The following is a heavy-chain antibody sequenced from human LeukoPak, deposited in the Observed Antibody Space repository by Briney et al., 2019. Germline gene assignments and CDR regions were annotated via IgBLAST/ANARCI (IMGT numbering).Heavy chain of an antibody. V-gene: IGHV3-9*01. CDR3: SKDMTLIPYYFDY. D-gene: IGHD3-16*01. CDR1: GFTFDDYA. J-gene: IGHJ4*02. CDR2: ISWNSGSI. Sequence: GGSLRLSCAASGFTFDDYAMHWVRQAPGKGLEWVSGISWNSGSIGYADSVKGRFTISRDNAKNSLYLQMNSLRAEDTALYYCSKDMTLIPYYFDYWGQGTLVTVSS.